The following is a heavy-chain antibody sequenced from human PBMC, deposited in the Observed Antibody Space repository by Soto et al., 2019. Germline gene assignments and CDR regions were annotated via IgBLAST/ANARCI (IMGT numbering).Heavy chain of an antibody. V-gene: IGHV3-23*01. J-gene: IGHJ6*04. CDR2: ITGTSFST. CDR3: AKAYGSGTLYLDG. Sequence: EDLLLESGGGLVQPGGSLRLSCAASGFAFNSYAMTWVRQTPGKGLEWVATITGTSFSTNYADSVKGRFTISRDNSNNTLYLQMNSLRADDTAVYYCAKAYGSGTLYLDGWGKGATVTVSS. D-gene: IGHD3-10*01. CDR1: GFAFNSYA.